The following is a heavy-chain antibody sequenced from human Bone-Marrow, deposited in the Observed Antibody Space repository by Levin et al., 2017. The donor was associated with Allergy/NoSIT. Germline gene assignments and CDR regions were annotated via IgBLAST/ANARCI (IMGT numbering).Heavy chain of an antibody. CDR2: VLFDGKEK. D-gene: IGHD5-24*01. CDR3: ARGLDGYGFAASY. CDR1: GFTFRSFA. V-gene: IGHV3-30*04. J-gene: IGHJ4*02. Sequence: LSLTCAASGFTFRSFAMHWVRQAPGKGLEWVAIVLFDGKEKFYADSVKGRFTISRDNSRNTLYLQMDSLRPEDTSVYYCARGLDGYGFAASYWGQGTLVTVSS.